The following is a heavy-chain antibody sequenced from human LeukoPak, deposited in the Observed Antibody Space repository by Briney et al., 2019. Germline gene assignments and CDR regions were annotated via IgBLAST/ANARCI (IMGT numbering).Heavy chain of an antibody. CDR2: INWNGGST. CDR1: GFTFSSYG. Sequence: PGGSLRLSCAASGFTFSSYGMHWVRQAPGKGLEWVSGINWNGGSTGYADSVKGRFTISRDNAKNSLYLQMNSLRAEDTALYYCARDRSMTHFDYWGQGTLVTVSS. J-gene: IGHJ4*02. V-gene: IGHV3-20*04. CDR3: ARDRSMTHFDY.